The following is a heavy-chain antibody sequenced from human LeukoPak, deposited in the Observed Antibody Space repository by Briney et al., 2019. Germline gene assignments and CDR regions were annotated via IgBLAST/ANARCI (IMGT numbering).Heavy chain of an antibody. D-gene: IGHD2/OR15-2a*01. CDR3: AKVKYSWFDP. J-gene: IGHJ5*02. V-gene: IGHV3-23*01. Sequence: GGSLRLSCAASGFTFSSYAMSWVRQAPGKGLEWVSAISGSGGSTYYADSVKGGFTISRDNCKKTMYVQMNRLRAEDTAVYYCAKVKYSWFDPWGQGTLVTVSS. CDR2: ISGSGGST. CDR1: GFTFSSYA.